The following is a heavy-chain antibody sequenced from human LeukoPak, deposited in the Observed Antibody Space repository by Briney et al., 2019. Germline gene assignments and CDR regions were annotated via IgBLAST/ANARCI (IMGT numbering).Heavy chain of an antibody. D-gene: IGHD3-16*01. J-gene: IGHJ4*02. Sequence: GGSLRLSCAASGFTFSSFAMSWVRQVPGKGLVWVSRINSDGSSTNYADSVKGRFTISRDNAKNTLYLQMNSLRAEDTAVYYCARGGVDYWGQGTLVTVSS. CDR2: INSDGSST. CDR3: ARGGVDY. V-gene: IGHV3-74*01. CDR1: GFTFSSFA.